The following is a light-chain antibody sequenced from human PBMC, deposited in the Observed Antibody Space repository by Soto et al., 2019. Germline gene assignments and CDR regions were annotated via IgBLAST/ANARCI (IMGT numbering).Light chain of an antibody. CDR1: GSNIGGNT. CDR2: HND. J-gene: IGLJ3*02. Sequence: QSVLTQPPSASGTPGQSVTVSCSGSGSNIGGNTVNWYQRVPGAAPKLLIYHNDRRPSGVPDRFSGFKAGTSASLGISGLQSADEADYYCAVWDDSLNGPVFGGGTKVTVL. V-gene: IGLV1-44*01. CDR3: AVWDDSLNGPV.